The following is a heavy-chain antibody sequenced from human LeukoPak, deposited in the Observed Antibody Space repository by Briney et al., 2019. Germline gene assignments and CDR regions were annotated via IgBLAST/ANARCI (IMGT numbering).Heavy chain of an antibody. CDR2: INPNSGGT. D-gene: IGHD5-24*01. CDR1: GYTFTGYY. J-gene: IGHJ4*02. CDR3: ARDGYNSGGTFDY. Sequence: ASVKVSCKASGYTFTGYYTHWVRQAPGQGLEWMGWINPNSGGTNYAQKFQGRVTMTRDTSISTAYMELSRLRSDDTAVYYCARDGYNSGGTFDYWGQGTLVTVSS. V-gene: IGHV1-2*02.